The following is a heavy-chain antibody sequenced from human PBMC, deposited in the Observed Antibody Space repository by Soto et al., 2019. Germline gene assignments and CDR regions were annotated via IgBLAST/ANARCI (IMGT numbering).Heavy chain of an antibody. V-gene: IGHV4-4*02. CDR2: IYHSGST. CDR1: GGSISSSNW. J-gene: IGHJ6*02. Sequence: QVQLQESGPGLVKPSGTLSLTCAVSGGSISSSNWWSWVRQPPGKGLEWIGEIYHSGSTNYKTSLKIRVTISVDKSKNQFSLKLSSVTAADTAVYYCARHCISTSCYYYYGMDVWGQGTTVT. D-gene: IGHD2-2*01. CDR3: ARHCISTSCYYYYGMDV.